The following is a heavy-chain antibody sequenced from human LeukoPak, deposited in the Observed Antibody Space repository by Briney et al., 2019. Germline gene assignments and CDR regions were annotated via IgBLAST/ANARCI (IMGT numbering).Heavy chain of an antibody. CDR2: ISYDGSNK. D-gene: IGHD1-26*01. CDR3: ARVYSGSPRGYFDY. CDR1: GFTFSSYA. Sequence: GRSLRLSCAASGFTFSSYAMHWVRQAPGKGLEWVAVISYDGSNKYYADSVKGRFTVSRDNSKNTLYLQMNSLRAEDTAVYYCARVYSGSPRGYFDYWGQGTLVTVSS. V-gene: IGHV3-30-3*01. J-gene: IGHJ4*02.